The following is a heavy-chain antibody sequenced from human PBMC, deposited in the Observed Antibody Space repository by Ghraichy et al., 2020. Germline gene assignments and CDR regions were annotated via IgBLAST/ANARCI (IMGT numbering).Heavy chain of an antibody. CDR1: GSSISHYY. CDR3: ARLIEYRYFDS. Sequence: SETLSLTCTVSGSSISHYYWSRIRQAPGKGLEWIGSVYTGGNTNYNPSLRSRLNMSVETSKSQVSLHLSSVTAADTAVYYCARLIEYRYFDSWGQGILATVAS. V-gene: IGHV4-4*09. J-gene: IGHJ4*02. CDR2: VYTGGNT. D-gene: IGHD2/OR15-2a*01.